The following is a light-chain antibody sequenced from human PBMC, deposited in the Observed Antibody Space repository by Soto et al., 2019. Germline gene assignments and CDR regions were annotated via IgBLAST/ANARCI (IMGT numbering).Light chain of an antibody. CDR3: CSYAGSSTFDV. CDR1: SSDVGAYNF. V-gene: IGLV2-11*01. Sequence: QSALTQPHSVSGSPGESVTISCTGTSSDVGAYNFVSWYQQHPGKAPRLLIYAVRKRPAVFPDRFSGSKSGNTASLTISGLQVEDEADYYCCSYAGSSTFDVFGTGTKLTVL. J-gene: IGLJ1*01. CDR2: AVR.